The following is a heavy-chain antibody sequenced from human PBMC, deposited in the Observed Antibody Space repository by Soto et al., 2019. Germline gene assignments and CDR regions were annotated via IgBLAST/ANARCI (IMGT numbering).Heavy chain of an antibody. D-gene: IGHD6-13*01. CDR3: ARDQTGITTTGGGRIDY. J-gene: IGHJ4*02. Sequence: QIQVVESGGGVVQPGRSLRLSCAASGFTFSSHAMHWVRQAPGKGLECVAIISYDGSNKYYGDSVRGRLTISRDNSKNTIYLQMNSLRAEDTAVYYCARDQTGITTTGGGRIDYWGQGTLVTVSS. CDR1: GFTFSSHA. CDR2: ISYDGSNK. V-gene: IGHV3-30-3*01.